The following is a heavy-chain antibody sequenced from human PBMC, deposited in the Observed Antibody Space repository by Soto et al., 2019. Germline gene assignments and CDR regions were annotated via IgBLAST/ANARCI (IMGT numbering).Heavy chain of an antibody. Sequence: EVQLLDSGGGLVQPGGSLRLSCAASGFTFSSYAMSWVRQAPGKGLEWVSVISGSGDSTYYADSVKGRLTISRDNSKNTLYLQMNSLRAEDTAVYNCAKRGAGHYFDYWGQGTLVTVSS. CDR2: ISGSGDST. D-gene: IGHD6-19*01. CDR1: GFTFSSYA. V-gene: IGHV3-23*01. J-gene: IGHJ4*02. CDR3: AKRGAGHYFDY.